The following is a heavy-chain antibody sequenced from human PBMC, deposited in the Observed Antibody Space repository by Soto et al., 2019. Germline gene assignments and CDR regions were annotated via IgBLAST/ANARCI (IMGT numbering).Heavy chain of an antibody. Sequence: GGSLRLSCAASGFTFSSYAMNWVRQAPGKGLEWVSALSGSGGSTYYADSVKGRFTISRDNSKNTLYLQMYSLRAEDTAVYYCAKGGSPFWYYYYGMDVWGQGTTVTVSS. CDR2: LSGSGGST. D-gene: IGHD3-3*01. J-gene: IGHJ6*02. CDR1: GFTFSSYA. V-gene: IGHV3-23*01. CDR3: AKGGSPFWYYYYGMDV.